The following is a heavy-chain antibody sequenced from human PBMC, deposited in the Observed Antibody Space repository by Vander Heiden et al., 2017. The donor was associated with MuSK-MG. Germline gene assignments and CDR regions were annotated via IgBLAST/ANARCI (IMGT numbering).Heavy chain of an antibody. CDR1: GYTLTELS. J-gene: IGHJ6*02. CDR3: ATDLPNTAMVPIYYYYGMDV. V-gene: IGHV1-24*01. D-gene: IGHD5-18*01. CDR2: FDPEDGET. Sequence: QVQLVQSGAEVKQPGASVKVSCKVSGYTLTELSMHRVRQAPGKGLEWMGGFDPEDGETIYAQKFQGRVTMTEDTSTDTAYMELSSLRSEDTAVYYCATDLPNTAMVPIYYYYGMDVWGQGTTVTVSS.